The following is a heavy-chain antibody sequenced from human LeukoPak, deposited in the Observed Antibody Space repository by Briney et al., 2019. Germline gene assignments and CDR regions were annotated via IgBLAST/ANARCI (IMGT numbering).Heavy chain of an antibody. J-gene: IGHJ4*02. CDR2: INPNSGGT. CDR3: ARDRDSVVPAFDY. V-gene: IGHV1-2*06. CDR1: GYTFTGYY. Sequence: ASVKVSCKASGYTFTGYYMHWVRQAPGQRLEWMGRINPNSGGTNYAQKFQGRVTMTRDTSISTAYMELSRLRSDDTAVYYCARDRDSVVPAFDYWGQGTLVTVSS. D-gene: IGHD2-2*01.